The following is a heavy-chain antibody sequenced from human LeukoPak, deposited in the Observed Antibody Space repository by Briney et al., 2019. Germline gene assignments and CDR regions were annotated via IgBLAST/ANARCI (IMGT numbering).Heavy chain of an antibody. CDR1: GFIFSNYW. D-gene: IGHD2-15*01. CDR2: ISPDGSST. J-gene: IGHJ4*02. CDR3: VKDHCIGASCYSESLDY. Sequence: GGSLRLSCAASGFIFSNYWMHWVRQVPGKGLVWVSRISPDGSSTSYADSVKGRFTISRDNARNTLYVQMNNLGAEDTAVYYCVKDHCIGASCYSESLDYWGQGTLVAVSS. V-gene: IGHV3-74*01.